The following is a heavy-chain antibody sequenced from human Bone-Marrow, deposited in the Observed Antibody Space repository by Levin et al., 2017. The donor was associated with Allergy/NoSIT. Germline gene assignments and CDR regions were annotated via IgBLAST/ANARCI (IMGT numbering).Heavy chain of an antibody. D-gene: IGHD3-10*01. J-gene: IGHJ4*02. Sequence: ESLKISCTVSGGSISGYYWSWVRQPPGKGLEWVGHIFYSGSTNYNPSLKSRVTISINTSKNQLFLNLTSVTAADTAFYYLTSSVAGEFDYWGQGTLVTVSS. CDR2: IFYSGST. V-gene: IGHV4-59*01. CDR1: GGSISGYY. CDR3: TSSVAGEFDY.